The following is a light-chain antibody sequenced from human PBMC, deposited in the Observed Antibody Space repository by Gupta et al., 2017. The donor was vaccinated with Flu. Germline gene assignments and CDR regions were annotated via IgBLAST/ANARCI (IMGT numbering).Light chain of an antibody. Sequence: QSALTQPRSVSGSPGQSVTISCTGTSSDVGGYNYVPWYQQHPGKAPKLMIYDVSKRPSGVPDRFSGSKSGNTASLTISGLQAEDEADYYCCSYAGSYIPYVFGTGTKVTVL. J-gene: IGLJ1*01. CDR1: SSDVGGYNY. CDR2: DVS. V-gene: IGLV2-11*01. CDR3: CSYAGSYIPYV.